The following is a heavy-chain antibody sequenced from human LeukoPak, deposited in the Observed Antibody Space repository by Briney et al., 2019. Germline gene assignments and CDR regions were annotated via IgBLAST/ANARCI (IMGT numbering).Heavy chain of an antibody. D-gene: IGHD3-10*01. CDR1: GGSISTSY. Sequence: SETLSLTCTVSGGSISTSYWSWIRQPPGKGLEWIGYIYYTGTTNYNPSLKSRVTISVDTSKNQFSLGLSSVTAADTAVYYCARQFGSDSWGQGTLVTVSS. CDR2: IYYTGTT. CDR3: ARQFGSDS. V-gene: IGHV4-59*08. J-gene: IGHJ5*01.